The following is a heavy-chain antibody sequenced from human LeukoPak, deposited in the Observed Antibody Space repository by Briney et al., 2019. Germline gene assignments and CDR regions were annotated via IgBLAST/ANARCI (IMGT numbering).Heavy chain of an antibody. V-gene: IGHV4-34*01. CDR2: INHSGST. Sequence: SETLSLTCAVYGGSFSGYYWSWIRQPPGKGLEWIGEINHSGSTNYNPSLKSRVTISVDTSKNQFSLKLSSVTAADTAVYYCARRARITMIVVVNNWYFDLWGRGTLVTVSS. J-gene: IGHJ2*01. D-gene: IGHD3-22*01. CDR1: GGSFSGYY. CDR3: ARRARITMIVVVNNWYFDL.